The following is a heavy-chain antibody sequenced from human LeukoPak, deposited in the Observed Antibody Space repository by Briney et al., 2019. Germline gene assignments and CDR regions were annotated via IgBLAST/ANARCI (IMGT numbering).Heavy chain of an antibody. J-gene: IGHJ4*02. Sequence: GGSLRLSCAASGFTFSTYAMSWVRQAPGKGLEWVANIKHDGSEAYYVASVKGRFTISKDNVKNSLYLQMNSLRTEDTAVYYCVKGRGGYVKYKTFDYWGQGTLVTVSS. D-gene: IGHD5-12*01. V-gene: IGHV3-7*01. CDR1: GFTFSTYA. CDR2: IKHDGSEA. CDR3: VKGRGGYVKYKTFDY.